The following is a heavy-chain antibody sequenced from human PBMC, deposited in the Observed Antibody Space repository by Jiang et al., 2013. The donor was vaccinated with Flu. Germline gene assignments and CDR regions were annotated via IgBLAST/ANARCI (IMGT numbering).Heavy chain of an antibody. CDR2: MNPNSGNT. V-gene: IGHV1-8*01. CDR1: GYTFTSYD. CDR3: AKGFYGSGSYYKPRAFDY. J-gene: IGHJ4*02. Sequence: GAEVKKPGASVKVSCEASGYTFTSYDINWVRQATGQGLEWMGWMNPNSGNTGCAQKFQGRVTMTRNTSISTAYMELNSLRSEDTAVYYCAKGFYGSGSYYKPRAFDYWGQGTLITVSS. D-gene: IGHD3-10*01.